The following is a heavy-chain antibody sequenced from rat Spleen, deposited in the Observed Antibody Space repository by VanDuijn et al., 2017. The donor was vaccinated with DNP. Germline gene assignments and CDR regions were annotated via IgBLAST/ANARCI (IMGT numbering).Heavy chain of an antibody. J-gene: IGHJ3*01. CDR1: GLTFSHYD. V-gene: IGHV5-25*01. Sequence: EVQVVQSGGGLVQPGRSLKLSCAVSGLTFSHYDMAWVRQAPTKGLEWVASISTNGGTTYYRDSVKGRFTVSRDNADGILYLQMDSLRSEDTATYYCAHSDGSYGFAYWGKGTRVTVSS. D-gene: IGHD1-11*01. CDR3: AHSDGSYGFAY. CDR2: ISTNGGTT.